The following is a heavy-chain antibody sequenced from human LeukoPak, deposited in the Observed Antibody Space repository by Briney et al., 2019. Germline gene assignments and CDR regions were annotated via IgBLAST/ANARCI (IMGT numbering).Heavy chain of an antibody. CDR3: ARGRGLGYCSGGSCYGMDV. CDR1: GGSFSGYY. J-gene: IGHJ6*02. D-gene: IGHD2-15*01. CDR2: ITHSGST. V-gene: IGHV4-34*01. Sequence: SETLSLTCAAYGGSFSGYYWSWIRQPPGKGLEWIGEITHSGSTNYNPSRKSRVTISVDTSKNQFSLKLSSVTAADTAVYYCARGRGLGYCSGGSCYGMDVWGQGTTVTVSS.